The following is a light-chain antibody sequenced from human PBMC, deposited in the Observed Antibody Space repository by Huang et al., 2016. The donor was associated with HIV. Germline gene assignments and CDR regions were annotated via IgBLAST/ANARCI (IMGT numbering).Light chain of an antibody. CDR2: GTS. V-gene: IGKV3D-7*01. J-gene: IGKJ4*01. CDR1: QTVSSTS. Sequence: ETVMTQSPATLSLSPGERATLSCRASQTVSSTSLSWYQQKPGQAPRLLIHGTSTRATDIPAEVSGSGSGTDFTLPISSLQPGEFAVYYGHQDHYFPPTFGGGTRVEIK. CDR3: HQDHYFPPT.